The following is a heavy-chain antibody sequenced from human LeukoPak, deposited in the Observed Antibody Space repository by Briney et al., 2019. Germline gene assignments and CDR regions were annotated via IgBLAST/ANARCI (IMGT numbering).Heavy chain of an antibody. CDR3: AREAEALDAFDI. CDR1: GGSISSYY. CDR2: IYYSGST. Sequence: SETLSLTCTVSGGSISSYYWSWIRQPPGKGLEWIGYIYYSGSTNYNPSLKSRVTISVDTSKNQFPLKLSSVTAADTAVYYCAREAEALDAFDIWGQGTMVTVSS. J-gene: IGHJ3*02. V-gene: IGHV4-59*12. D-gene: IGHD6-25*01.